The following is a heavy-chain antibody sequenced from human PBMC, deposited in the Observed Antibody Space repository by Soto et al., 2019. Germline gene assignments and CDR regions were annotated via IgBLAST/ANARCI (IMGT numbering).Heavy chain of an antibody. CDR1: GFTFSSFH. D-gene: IGHD5-12*01. Sequence: GGSLRLSCAASGFTFSSFHMNWVRQAPGKGLEWVSYISSSGFTIYYADSVKGRFTISRDNAKNSLYLQMNSLRAEDTAVYYCARDLAEMATNTFDFWGQGTVVTSPQ. CDR2: ISSSGFTI. V-gene: IGHV3-11*01. CDR3: ARDLAEMATNTFDF. J-gene: IGHJ4*02.